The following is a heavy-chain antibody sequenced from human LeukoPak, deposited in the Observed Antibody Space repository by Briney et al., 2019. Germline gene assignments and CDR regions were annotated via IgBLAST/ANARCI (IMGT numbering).Heavy chain of an antibody. CDR3: ACRAGGRFFDY. Sequence: GGSLRLSCAASGFTFSSYAMSWVRQAPGKGLDWVSAISGGGENTYYGDSVKGRFSISRDNAKNSVYLQMNSLRAEDTAVYYCACRAGGRFFDYWGQGTLVTVSS. V-gene: IGHV3-23*01. CDR2: ISGGGENT. J-gene: IGHJ4*02. D-gene: IGHD2-15*01. CDR1: GFTFSSYA.